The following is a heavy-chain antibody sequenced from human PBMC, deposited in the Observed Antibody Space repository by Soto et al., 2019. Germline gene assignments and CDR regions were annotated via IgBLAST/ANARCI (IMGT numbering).Heavy chain of an antibody. CDR2: ISFDGSLK. V-gene: IGHV3-33*05. D-gene: IGHD1-26*01. CDR1: GFNFKNFG. J-gene: IGHJ4*02. Sequence: LRLSCATSGFNFKNFGMHWVRQAPGKGLEWVTFISFDGSLKYYPDSLKGRFIVSRDNSENTLHLQMISLSAEDTARYYCVRDFVGPVLAYRARGVLVPGSS. CDR3: VRDFVGPVLAY.